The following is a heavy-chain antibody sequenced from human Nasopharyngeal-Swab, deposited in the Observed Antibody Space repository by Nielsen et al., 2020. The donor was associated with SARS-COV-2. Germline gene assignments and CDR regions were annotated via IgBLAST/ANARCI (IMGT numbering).Heavy chain of an antibody. J-gene: IGHJ4*02. V-gene: IGHV3-21*01. CDR1: EFTFSDYV. CDR3: ATDGYSFGYDRGY. CDR2: ISSTNNFI. D-gene: IGHD4-11*01. Sequence: GESLKISCSVSEFTFSDYVMNWVRQAPGKGLEWVSSISSTNNFIFYADSVKGRFTISRDNTKNSLYLQMNTLRVADTAVYYCATDGYSFGYDRGYWGQGTLVIVSS.